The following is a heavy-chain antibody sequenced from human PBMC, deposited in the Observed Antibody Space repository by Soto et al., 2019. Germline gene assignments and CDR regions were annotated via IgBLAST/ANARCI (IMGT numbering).Heavy chain of an antibody. D-gene: IGHD6-19*01. Sequence: PSETLSLNCTVSGASITNNGYSWSWIRQHPVKGLEWIGSRNNRDDTYYNPSLKTRVTISLDTSKNQFTLSLISVTAADTALYFCARGGSGWKALNWFESWGQGTLVTVSS. V-gene: IGHV4-31*03. CDR3: ARGGSGWKALNWFES. CDR2: RNNRDDT. J-gene: IGHJ5*01. CDR1: GASITNNGYS.